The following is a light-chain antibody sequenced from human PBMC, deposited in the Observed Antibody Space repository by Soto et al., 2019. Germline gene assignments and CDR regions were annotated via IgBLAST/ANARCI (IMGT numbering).Light chain of an antibody. CDR3: QQYGTSPIT. CDR1: ESVSSSY. CDR2: GAS. V-gene: IGKV3-20*01. J-gene: IGKJ5*01. Sequence: EIVLTQSPGILSLSPGERATLSCWASESVSSSYLAWYQQKPGQAPRLLIYGASSRATDIPDRFSGSGSGTDFTLTITRLEPEDFAVYFCQQYGTSPITFGQGTRLEIK.